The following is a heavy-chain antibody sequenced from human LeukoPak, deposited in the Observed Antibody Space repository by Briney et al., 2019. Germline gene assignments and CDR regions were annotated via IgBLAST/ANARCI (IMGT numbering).Heavy chain of an antibody. D-gene: IGHD2-2*01. J-gene: IGHJ4*02. CDR1: GYTSTSYG. Sequence: ASVKVSCKASGYTSTSYGISWVRQAPGQGLEWMGWISAYNGNTNYAQKLQGRVTMTTDTSTSTAYMELRSLRSDDTAVYYCARDCSSTSCTGQFDYWGQGTLVTVSS. V-gene: IGHV1-18*01. CDR2: ISAYNGNT. CDR3: ARDCSSTSCTGQFDY.